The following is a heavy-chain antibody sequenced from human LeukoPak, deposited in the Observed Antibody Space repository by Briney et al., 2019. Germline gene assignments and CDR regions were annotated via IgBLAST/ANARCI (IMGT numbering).Heavy chain of an antibody. CDR3: AKDSHYFMATPGGYFDY. CDR2: INSDGSST. V-gene: IGHV3-74*01. CDR1: GFTFSSYW. Sequence: GGSLRLSCAASGFTFSSYWMHWVRQAPGKGLVWVSRINSDGSSTSYADSVKGRFTISRDNSKNSLYLQMNSLRTEDTALYYCAKDSHYFMATPGGYFDYWGQGTLVTVPS. D-gene: IGHD5-24*01. J-gene: IGHJ4*02.